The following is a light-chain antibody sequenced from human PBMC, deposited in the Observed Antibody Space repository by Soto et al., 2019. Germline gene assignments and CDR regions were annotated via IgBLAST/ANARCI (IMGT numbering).Light chain of an antibody. V-gene: IGKV3-20*01. Sequence: EIVLTQSPGTLSLSPGERATLSCRASQSVSSSYLAWYQQKPGQAPRLLIYGASSRATGIPDRFSGSGSGTDSTLTISRLEPEDFAVSYCQQYGSSPPYTFGQGTKLEIK. CDR2: GAS. CDR1: QSVSSSY. J-gene: IGKJ2*01. CDR3: QQYGSSPPYT.